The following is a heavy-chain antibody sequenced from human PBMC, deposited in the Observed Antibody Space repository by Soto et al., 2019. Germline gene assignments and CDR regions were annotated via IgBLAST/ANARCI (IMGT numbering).Heavy chain of an antibody. CDR3: VKGDSNYYYGSGII. Sequence: EVQLLESGGGLVQPGGSLRLSCAASGFTFSSYAMSWVRQAPGKGLEWVSAISGGGGSTYYADSVKGRFTISRDNSKNTMYMQMNSLRAEDTAVYYCVKGDSNYYYGSGIIRGQGTLVTVSS. CDR2: ISGGGGST. CDR1: GFTFSSYA. D-gene: IGHD3-10*01. J-gene: IGHJ4*02. V-gene: IGHV3-23*01.